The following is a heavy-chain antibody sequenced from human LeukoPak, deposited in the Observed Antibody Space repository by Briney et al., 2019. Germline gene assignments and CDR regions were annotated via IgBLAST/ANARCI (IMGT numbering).Heavy chain of an antibody. CDR3: ARVDGYSYGYYYYYYMDV. Sequence: GGSLRLSCAASGFTFSDYNMRWIRQAPGKGLEWVSSISRSGSTKYYADSVKGRFTISRDNAKNSLFLQMNSLRAEDTAVYYCARVDGYSYGYYYYYYMDVWGKGTTVTISS. J-gene: IGHJ6*03. CDR2: ISRSGSTK. D-gene: IGHD5-18*01. CDR1: GFTFSDYN. V-gene: IGHV3-11*01.